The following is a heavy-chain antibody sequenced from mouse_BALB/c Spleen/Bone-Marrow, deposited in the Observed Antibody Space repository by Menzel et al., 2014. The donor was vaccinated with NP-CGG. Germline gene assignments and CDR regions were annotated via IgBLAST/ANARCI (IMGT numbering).Heavy chain of an antibody. CDR2: INPDSSTI. J-gene: IGHJ1*01. CDR3: ARLNYYGNLFV. V-gene: IGHV4-1*02. CDR1: RFDFSRYW. Sequence: DVQLAESGGGLVQPGGSLKLSCAASRFDFSRYWMSWVRQAPGKGLEWIGEINPDSSTINYTPSLKDKFIISRDNAKNTLYLQMSKVRSEDTALYYCARLNYYGNLFVWGAGTTVTVSS. D-gene: IGHD1-1*01.